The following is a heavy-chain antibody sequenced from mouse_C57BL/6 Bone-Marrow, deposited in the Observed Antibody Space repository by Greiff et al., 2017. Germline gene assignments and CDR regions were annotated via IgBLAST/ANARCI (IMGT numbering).Heavy chain of an antibody. J-gene: IGHJ3*01. D-gene: IGHD1-1*01. CDR1: GFTFSSYT. V-gene: IGHV5-9*01. CDR2: ISGGGGNT. Sequence: EVQLVESGGGLVKPGGSLKLSCAASGFTFSSYTMSWVRQTPEKRLEWVATISGGGGNTYYPDSVKGRFTISRDNAKNTLYLQMSSLRSEDTALYYCASLYYYGSSYHPWFAYWGQGTLVTVSA. CDR3: ASLYYYGSSYHPWFAY.